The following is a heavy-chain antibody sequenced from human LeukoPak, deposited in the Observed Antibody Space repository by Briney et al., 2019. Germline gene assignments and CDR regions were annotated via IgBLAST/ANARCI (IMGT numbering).Heavy chain of an antibody. Sequence: GSLRLSCTVSEFTFSSYEMNWVRQAPGKGLEWIGSIYHSGSTYYNPSLKSRVTISVDTSKNQFSLKLSSVTAADTAVYYCARVYCSGGSCYFDYWGQGTLVTVSS. J-gene: IGHJ4*02. CDR1: EFTFSSYE. D-gene: IGHD2-15*01. V-gene: IGHV4-38-2*02. CDR3: ARVYCSGGSCYFDY. CDR2: IYHSGST.